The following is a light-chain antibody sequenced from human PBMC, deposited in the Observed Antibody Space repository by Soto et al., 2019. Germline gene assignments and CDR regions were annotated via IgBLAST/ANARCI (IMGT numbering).Light chain of an antibody. CDR1: SSNIGAGYD. CDR2: GNS. Sequence: QSVLTQAPSVSGAPGQRVTISCTGISSNIGAGYDGHWDQQLAGTAPKLLIYGNSKRPSGVPERFSGSKSGTSASVAITGIQAEDEADYYCQSYDSSLSGYVFGPGSKVNVL. J-gene: IGLJ1*01. V-gene: IGLV1-40*01. CDR3: QSYDSSLSGYV.